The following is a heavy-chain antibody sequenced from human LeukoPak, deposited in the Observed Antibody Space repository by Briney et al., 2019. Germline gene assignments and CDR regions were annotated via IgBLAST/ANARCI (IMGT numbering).Heavy chain of an antibody. CDR2: IYYSGST. CDR3: ASLTYDILTGYWFDY. Sequence: SETLSLTCTVSGGSISSSSYYWGWIRQPPGKGLEWIGSIYYSGSTYYNPSLKSRVTISVDTSKNQFSLKLSSVTAADTAVYYCASLTYDILTGYWFDYWGQGTLVTVSS. CDR1: GGSISSSSYY. V-gene: IGHV4-39*07. J-gene: IGHJ4*02. D-gene: IGHD3-9*01.